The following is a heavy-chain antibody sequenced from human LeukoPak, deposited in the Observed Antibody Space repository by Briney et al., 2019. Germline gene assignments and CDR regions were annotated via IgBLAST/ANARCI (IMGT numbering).Heavy chain of an antibody. J-gene: IGHJ4*02. D-gene: IGHD1-26*01. CDR3: ARVLGIVGG. V-gene: IGHV3-23*01. CDR2: ISVSGNT. Sequence: GGSLRLSCAASGFTFSSYTMRWVRQAPGKGLEWVSAISVSGNTYYADSVKGRFTISRDNPKNTLYLQMSSLRAEDTAVYYCARVLGIVGGWGQGTLVTVSS. CDR1: GFTFSSYT.